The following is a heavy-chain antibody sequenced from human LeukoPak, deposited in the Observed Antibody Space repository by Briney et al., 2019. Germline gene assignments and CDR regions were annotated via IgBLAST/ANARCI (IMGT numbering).Heavy chain of an antibody. CDR2: IIPIFGTA. CDR1: GYTFPRYG. CDR3: ARHDYSNAGPFDY. Sequence: GASVKVSCKASGYTFPRYGISWVRQAPGQGLEWMGGIIPIFGTANYAQKFQGRVTITADESTSTAYMELSSLRSEDTAVYYCARHDYSNAGPFDYWGQGTLVTVSS. V-gene: IGHV1-69*13. D-gene: IGHD4-11*01. J-gene: IGHJ4*02.